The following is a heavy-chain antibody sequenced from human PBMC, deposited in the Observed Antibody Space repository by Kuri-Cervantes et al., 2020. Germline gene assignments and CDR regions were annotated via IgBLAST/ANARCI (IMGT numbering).Heavy chain of an antibody. CDR1: GFTFSSYG. CDR2: IWYDGSNK. J-gene: IGHJ4*02. CDR3: AQSGDGYNGPFDY. Sequence: GGSLRLSCAASGFTFSSYGMHWVRQAPGKGLEWVAVIWYDGSNKYYADSVKGRFTISRDNSKNTLYLQMNSLRAEDTAVYYCAQSGDGYNGPFDYWGQGTLVTV. D-gene: IGHD5-24*01. V-gene: IGHV3-30*02.